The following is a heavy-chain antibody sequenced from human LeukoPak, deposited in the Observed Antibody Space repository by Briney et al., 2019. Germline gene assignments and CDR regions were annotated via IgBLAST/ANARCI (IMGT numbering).Heavy chain of an antibody. CDR3: ASWRGMVGDY. J-gene: IGHJ4*02. Sequence: GASVNVSCKASGYTFTSYGISWVRQAPGEGLEWMGWIIAYNGNTNYAQKLQGRVTMTTDTSTSTAYMELRSLRSDDTAVYYCASWRGMVGDYWGQGNLVTVSS. CDR2: IIAYNGNT. V-gene: IGHV1-18*01. D-gene: IGHD3-10*02. CDR1: GYTFTSYG.